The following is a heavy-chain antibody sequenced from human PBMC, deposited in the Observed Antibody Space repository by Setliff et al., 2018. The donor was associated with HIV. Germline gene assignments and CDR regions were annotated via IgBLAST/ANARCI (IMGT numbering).Heavy chain of an antibody. V-gene: IGHV3-15*01. Sequence: PGGSLRLSCAASGFFFKNAWMSWVRQAPGKGLKWVGRIKTKTDGGTTDYAAPVKGRFTISRDDSENTLYLQMNTLKTEDTAVYYCTTSSGSFYQYYYYMDVWGKGTTVTVSS. D-gene: IGHD1-26*01. CDR1: GFFFKNAW. CDR3: TTSSGSFYQYYYYMDV. CDR2: IKTKTDGGTT. J-gene: IGHJ6*03.